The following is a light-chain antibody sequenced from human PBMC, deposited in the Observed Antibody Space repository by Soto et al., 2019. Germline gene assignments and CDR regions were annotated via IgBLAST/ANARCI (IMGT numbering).Light chain of an antibody. CDR1: QSVSSSY. Sequence: EIVLTQSPGTLSLSPGDRATLSCRASQSVSSSYLAWYQQKPGQAPRLLIYGASTRATGIPARFSGSGSGTEFTLTISSLQSEDFAVYYCQQYNSWPLTFGGGTKVDIK. CDR2: GAS. CDR3: QQYNSWPLT. J-gene: IGKJ4*01. V-gene: IGKV3-15*01.